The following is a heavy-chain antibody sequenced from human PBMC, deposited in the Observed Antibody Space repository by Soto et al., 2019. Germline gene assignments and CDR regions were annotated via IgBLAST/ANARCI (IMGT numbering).Heavy chain of an antibody. CDR3: ASYGRSTAYYFDY. CDR1: GGTFSSYA. J-gene: IGHJ4*02. D-gene: IGHD3-16*02. V-gene: IGHV1-69*06. Sequence: SVKVSGKASGGTFSSYAISWVRQAPGQGLEWMGGIIPIFGTANYAQKFQGRVTITADKSTSTAYMELSSLRSEDTAVYYCASYGRSTAYYFDYWGQGTLVTVSS. CDR2: IIPIFGTA.